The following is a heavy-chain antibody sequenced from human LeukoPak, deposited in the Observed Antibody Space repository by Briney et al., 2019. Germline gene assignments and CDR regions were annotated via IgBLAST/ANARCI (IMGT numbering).Heavy chain of an antibody. J-gene: IGHJ3*02. V-gene: IGHV3-72*01. Sequence: PGGSLRLSCAASGFTFSDHYMDWVRQAPGKGLEWVGRTRNKANSSTTEYAASVKDRFTISRDDSEKSLYLQMNSLKTEDTAVYYCARVRYCSSTTCRGAFDIWGQGTMVTVSS. D-gene: IGHD2-2*01. CDR3: ARVRYCSSTTCRGAFDI. CDR2: TRNKANSSTT. CDR1: GFTFSDHY.